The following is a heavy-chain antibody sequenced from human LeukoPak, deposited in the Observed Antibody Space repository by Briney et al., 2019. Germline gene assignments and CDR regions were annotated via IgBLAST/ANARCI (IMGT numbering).Heavy chain of an antibody. D-gene: IGHD5-12*01. Sequence: PSETLSLTCTVSGGSISSYYWSWIRQPAGKGLEWIGRFYSGGSTDYNPSLKSRVTMSVDTSKNQFSLKLSSVTAADTAVYYCARERGNSGYDSGYFDYWGQGTLVTVSS. V-gene: IGHV4-4*07. CDR1: GGSISSYY. CDR3: ARERGNSGYDSGYFDY. J-gene: IGHJ4*02. CDR2: FYSGGST.